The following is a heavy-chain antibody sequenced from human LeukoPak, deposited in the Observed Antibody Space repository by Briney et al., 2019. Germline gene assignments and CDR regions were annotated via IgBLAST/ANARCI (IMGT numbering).Heavy chain of an antibody. CDR3: ARSRGVLRFLEWLFTYYYYMDV. V-gene: IGHV1-8*01. Sequence: ASVKVSCKASGYTFTSYDINWVRQATGQGLEWMGWMNPNSGNTGYAQKFQGRVTMTRNTSISTAYMELSSLRSEDTAVYYCARSRGVLRFLEWLFTYYYYMDVWGKGTTVTVSS. D-gene: IGHD3-3*01. J-gene: IGHJ6*03. CDR2: MNPNSGNT. CDR1: GYTFTSYD.